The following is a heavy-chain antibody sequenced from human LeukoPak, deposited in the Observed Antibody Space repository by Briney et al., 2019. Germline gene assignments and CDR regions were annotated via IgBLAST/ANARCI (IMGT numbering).Heavy chain of an antibody. V-gene: IGHV4-59*08. D-gene: IGHD1-26*01. CDR2: IYYSGST. Sequence: PSETLSLTCTVSGGSISSYYWSWIRQPPGKGLEWIGYIYYSGSTNYNPSLKSRVTISVDTSKDQFSLKLSSVTAADTAVYYCARQTSVLGSYGGKCFDYWGQGTLATVSS. CDR3: ARQTSVLGSYGGKCFDY. J-gene: IGHJ4*02. CDR1: GGSISSYY.